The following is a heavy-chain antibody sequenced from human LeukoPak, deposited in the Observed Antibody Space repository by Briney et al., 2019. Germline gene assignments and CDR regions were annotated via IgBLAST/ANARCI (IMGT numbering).Heavy chain of an antibody. V-gene: IGHV1-69*13. J-gene: IGHJ5*02. CDR3: ARVGDGYNGYLKINWFDP. D-gene: IGHD5-24*01. CDR1: GYTLTELS. CDR2: IIPIFGTA. Sequence: SVKVSCKVSGYTLTELSMHWVRQAPGQGLEWMGGIIPIFGTANYAQKFQGRVTITADESTSTAYMELSSLRSEDTAVYYCARVGDGYNGYLKINWFDPWGQGTLVTVSS.